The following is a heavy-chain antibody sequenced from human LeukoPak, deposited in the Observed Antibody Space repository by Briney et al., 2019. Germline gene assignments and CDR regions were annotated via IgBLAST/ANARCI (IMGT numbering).Heavy chain of an antibody. CDR2: IKQDGSEK. CDR3: ARNGAPVVTAITPYYYYMDV. D-gene: IGHD2-21*02. CDR1: GFTFSDSY. J-gene: IGHJ6*03. V-gene: IGHV3-7*01. Sequence: PGGSLRLSCAASGFTFSDSYMTWVRQAPGKGLEWVANIKQDGSEKYYVDSVKGRFTISRDNAKNSLYLQMNSLRAEDTAVYYCARNGAPVVTAITPYYYYMDVWGKGTTVTVSS.